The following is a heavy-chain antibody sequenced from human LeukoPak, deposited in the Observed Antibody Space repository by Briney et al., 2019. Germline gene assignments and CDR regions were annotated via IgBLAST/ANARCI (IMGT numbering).Heavy chain of an antibody. CDR3: ARWEYCSSTSCYDESETFDY. D-gene: IGHD2-2*01. CDR2: ISAYNGNT. J-gene: IGHJ4*02. CDR1: AYTFTSYA. V-gene: IGHV1-18*01. Sequence: GASVTVSCTASAYTFTSYAISWVRQAPGQGLEWMGWISAYNGNTNYAQKYQGRVTMTTDTSTSTAYMELRSLRSDDTAVYYCARWEYCSSTSCYDESETFDYWGQGTLVTVSS.